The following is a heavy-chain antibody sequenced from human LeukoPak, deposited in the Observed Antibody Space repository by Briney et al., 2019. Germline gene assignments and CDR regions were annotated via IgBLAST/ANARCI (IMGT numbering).Heavy chain of an antibody. D-gene: IGHD5-18*01. CDR2: MNPNSGNT. CDR1: GYTFTSYD. CDR3: ARVHPGRGMRYSYGSGHDY. V-gene: IGHV1-8*01. J-gene: IGHJ4*02. Sequence: ASVKVSCKASGYTFTSYDINWVRQATGQGLEWMGWMNPNSGNTVYAQKFQGRVTMTRNTSISTAYMELSSLRSEDTAVYYCARVHPGRGMRYSYGSGHDYWGQGTLVTVSS.